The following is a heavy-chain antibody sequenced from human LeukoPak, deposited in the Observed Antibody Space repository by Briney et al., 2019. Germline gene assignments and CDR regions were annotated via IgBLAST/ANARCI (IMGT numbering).Heavy chain of an antibody. D-gene: IGHD6-19*01. J-gene: IGHJ6*02. CDR1: GYIFTSYG. Sequence: GASVQVSCKASGYIFTSYGISWVRQAPGQGLEWMGWIRTHNGETSYAQRLQERGTMTTDTSTNTAYMVLSSLRSYDTAVYYCAREIAVAAPHYYGMDVWGQGTTVTVSS. CDR3: AREIAVAAPHYYGMDV. V-gene: IGHV1-18*01. CDR2: IRTHNGET.